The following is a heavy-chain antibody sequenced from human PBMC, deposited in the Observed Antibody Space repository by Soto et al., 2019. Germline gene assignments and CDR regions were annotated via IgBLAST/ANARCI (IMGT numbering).Heavy chain of an antibody. D-gene: IGHD3-9*01. J-gene: IGHJ6*02. CDR2: IKSKTDGGTT. Sequence: PGGSLRLSCAASGFTFSDYYMSWIRQAPGKGLEWVGRIKSKTDGGTTDYAAPVKGRFTISRDDSKNTLYLQMNSLKTEDTAVYYCTTDLFDILTGTYYYYYGMDVWGQGTTVTVSS. CDR1: GFTFSDYY. CDR3: TTDLFDILTGTYYYYYGMDV. V-gene: IGHV3-15*01.